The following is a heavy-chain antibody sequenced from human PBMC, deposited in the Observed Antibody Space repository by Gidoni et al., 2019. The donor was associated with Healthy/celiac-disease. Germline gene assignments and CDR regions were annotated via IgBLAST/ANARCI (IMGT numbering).Heavy chain of an antibody. CDR3: AKDMGPDYGSGSYAPFDY. CDR2: ISWNSGSI. V-gene: IGHV3-9*01. CDR1: GFTVDDYA. D-gene: IGHD3-10*01. Sequence: EVQLGESGGGLVQPGRSLGLSCAASGFTVDDYAMPWVRQAPGTGLEGVSVISWNSGSIGYADSVTGRVTLSSDNANNSLYLQMNSLRAEDTASSYCAKDMGPDYGSGSYAPFDYWGQGTLVTVSS. J-gene: IGHJ4*02.